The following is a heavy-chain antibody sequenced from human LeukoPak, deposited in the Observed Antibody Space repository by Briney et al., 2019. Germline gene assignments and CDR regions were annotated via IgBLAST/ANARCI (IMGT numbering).Heavy chain of an antibody. CDR2: IYYSGST. CDR1: GGSISSSSYY. J-gene: IGHJ3*02. V-gene: IGHV4-39*01. CDR3: ARHVRLPMIVVVTTLSGAFDI. Sequence: PSETLSLTCTVSGGSISSSSYYWGWIRQPPGKGLEWIGSIYYSGSTYYNPSLKSRVTISVDTSKNQFSLKLSSVTAADTAVYYCARHVRLPMIVVVTTLSGAFDIWGQGTMVTVSS. D-gene: IGHD3-22*01.